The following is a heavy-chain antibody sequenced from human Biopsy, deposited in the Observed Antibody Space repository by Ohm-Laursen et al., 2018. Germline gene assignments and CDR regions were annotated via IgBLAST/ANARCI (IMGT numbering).Heavy chain of an antibody. J-gene: IGHJ6*01. CDR3: ARDKTVLNYYFASDV. CDR2: INAKTGDT. Sequence: SVKVSCKASGYTFTGYHVHWVRQAPGQGLEWMGWINAKTGDTNYAQKFQGRVTMTRDTSISTAYVDLSSLRSDDTAVYYCARDKTVLNYYFASDVWGQGTTVTVSS. CDR1: GYTFTGYH. V-gene: IGHV1-2*02. D-gene: IGHD2/OR15-2a*01.